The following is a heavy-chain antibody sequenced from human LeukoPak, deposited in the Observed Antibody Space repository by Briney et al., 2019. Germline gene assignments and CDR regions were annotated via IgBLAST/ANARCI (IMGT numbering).Heavy chain of an antibody. CDR1: GFTSSSYW. V-gene: IGHV3-7*04. D-gene: IGHD3-10*01. J-gene: IGHJ3*02. CDR2: IKQDGSEK. Sequence: PGGSLRLSCAASGFTSSSYWMSWVRQAPGKGLEWVANIKQDGSEKYYVDSVKGRFTISRDNAKNSLYLQMNSLRAEDAAVYYCARGWFGELLDAFDIWGQGTMVTVSS. CDR3: ARGWFGELLDAFDI.